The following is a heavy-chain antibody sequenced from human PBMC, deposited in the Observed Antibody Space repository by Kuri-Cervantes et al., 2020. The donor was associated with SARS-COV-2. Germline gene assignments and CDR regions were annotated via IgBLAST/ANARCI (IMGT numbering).Heavy chain of an antibody. Sequence: GESLKISCAASGFTFSLFAMHWVREAPGQGLEWVSSISSSSSYIYYADSVKGRFTISRDNAKNSLYLQMNSLRAEDTAVYYCASRPPPGELGELRVSGMWSDAFDIWGQGTMVTVSS. CDR2: ISSSSSYI. CDR3: ASRPPPGELGELRVSGMWSDAFDI. J-gene: IGHJ3*02. D-gene: IGHD1-26*01. V-gene: IGHV3-21*01. CDR1: GFTFSLFA.